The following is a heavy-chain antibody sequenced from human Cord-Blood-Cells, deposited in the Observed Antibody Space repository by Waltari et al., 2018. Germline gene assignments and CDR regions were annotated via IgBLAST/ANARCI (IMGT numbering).Heavy chain of an antibody. CDR2: IYYSGGT. Sequence: QLQLQESGPGLVKPSETLSLTCTVSGGSISSSSYYWGWIRQPPGKGLAWIGSIYYSGGTDYTPALKRRVTIAVDTSKNQFSRKLSFVTAADTAVYYWASPYYDFWSGYYQEAFDIWGQGTMVTVSS. CDR1: GGSISSSSYY. CDR3: ASPYYDFWSGYYQEAFDI. J-gene: IGHJ3*02. D-gene: IGHD3-3*01. V-gene: IGHV4-39*01.